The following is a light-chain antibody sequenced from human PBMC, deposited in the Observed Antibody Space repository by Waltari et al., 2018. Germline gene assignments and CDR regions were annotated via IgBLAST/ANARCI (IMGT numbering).Light chain of an antibody. CDR1: TAAASTYHL. CDR3: CSYVSNTYV. V-gene: IGLV2-23*01. J-gene: IGLJ1*01. Sequence: QSSLTQPASLSGSPGQSITISCTATTAAASTYHLLSWYQQHPGTAPKLIIFEGTKRPSGVSNRFFASKSGNTASLTISGLQADDEADYHCCSYVSNTYVFGTGTKVTVL. CDR2: EGT.